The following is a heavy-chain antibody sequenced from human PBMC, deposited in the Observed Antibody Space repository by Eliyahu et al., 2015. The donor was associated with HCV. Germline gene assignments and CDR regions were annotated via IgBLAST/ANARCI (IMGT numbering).Heavy chain of an antibody. J-gene: IGHJ6*02. Sequence: QVQLQQSGPGLVKPSQTLSLXCXISXDXXSXNNVAWTWIRQSPSRGLEWLGRTYYRXKWYNDYAPSLKSRITINADTSKNQFSLQLDSVTPEDTAVYFCSNYHWSTAAMDVWGQGTTVTVSS. V-gene: IGHV6-1*01. D-gene: IGHD1-20*01. CDR3: SNYHWSTAAMDV. CDR1: XDXXSXNNVA. CDR2: TYYRXKWYN.